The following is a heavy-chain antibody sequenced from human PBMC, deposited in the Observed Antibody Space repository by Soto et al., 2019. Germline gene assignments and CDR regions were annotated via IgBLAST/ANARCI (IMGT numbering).Heavy chain of an antibody. J-gene: IGHJ5*02. CDR1: GGSISSYY. CDR3: AREGDSSSWYENWFDP. V-gene: IGHV4-59*01. Sequence: SETLSLTCTVSGGSISSYYWSWIRQPPGKGLEWIGYIYSSGSTNYNPSLKSRVTISVDTSKNQFSLKLSSVTAADTAVYYCAREGDSSSWYENWFDPWGQGTLVTVSS. CDR2: IYSSGST. D-gene: IGHD6-13*01.